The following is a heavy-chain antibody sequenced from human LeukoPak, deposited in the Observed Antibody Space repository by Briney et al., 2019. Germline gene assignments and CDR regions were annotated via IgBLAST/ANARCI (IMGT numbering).Heavy chain of an antibody. CDR3: ARDLGHN. CDR2: ISYGGGA. J-gene: IGHJ4*02. CDR1: GASISSYY. V-gene: IGHV4-59*01. Sequence: SETLSLTCTVSGASISSYYWSWIRQPPGDGLEWIGDISYGGGANYNPSLKSRVAMSIDTSKNLLSLKLNSVTAADTAVYYCARDLGHNWGQGTLVTVSS. D-gene: IGHD3-16*01.